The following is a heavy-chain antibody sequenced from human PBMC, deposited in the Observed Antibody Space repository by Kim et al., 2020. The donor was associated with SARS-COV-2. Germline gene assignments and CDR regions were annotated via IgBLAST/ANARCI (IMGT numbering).Heavy chain of an antibody. CDR3: ARVVVVAATWFTPANYYGMDV. D-gene: IGHD2-15*01. Sequence: GGSLRLSCAASGFTFSSYWMSWVRQAPGKGLEWVANIKQDGSEKYYVDSVKGRFTISRDNAKNSLYLQMNSLRAEDTAVYYCARVVVVAATWFTPANYYGMDVWGQGTTVTVSS. CDR2: IKQDGSEK. V-gene: IGHV3-7*03. CDR1: GFTFSSYW. J-gene: IGHJ6*02.